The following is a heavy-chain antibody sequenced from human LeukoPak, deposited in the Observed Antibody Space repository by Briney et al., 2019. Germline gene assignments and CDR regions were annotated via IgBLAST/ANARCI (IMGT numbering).Heavy chain of an antibody. D-gene: IGHD2-2*01. CDR1: GGSISSLY. J-gene: IGHJ4*02. CDR2: IYYTGST. CDR3: ARLGIGVVPSAMLGDYYFDY. V-gene: IGHV4-59*08. Sequence: KPSETLSLTCSVSGGSISSLYWSWIRQPPGKGLEWIGYIYYTGSTNYNPSLKSRVTMFVDMSKNQFSLRLSSVTAADTAVYYCARLGIGVVPSAMLGDYYFDYWGQGTLVTVSS.